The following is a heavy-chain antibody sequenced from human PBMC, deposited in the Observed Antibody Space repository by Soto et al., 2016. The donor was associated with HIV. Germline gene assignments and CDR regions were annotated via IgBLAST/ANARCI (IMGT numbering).Heavy chain of an antibody. J-gene: IGHJ4*02. CDR1: GFTFSNYW. D-gene: IGHD3-9*01. CDR3: ARDWGDFDWLYYPRSGPFDY. Sequence: EVQLMESGGGLIQVGGSLRLSCAASGFTFSNYWMHWVRQVPGKGLVWVARINSDGSSANYADSIKGRFTISRDNARNTLYLQMNSLRAEDTAIYYCARDWGDFDWLYYPRSGPFDYWGQGTPVTVSS. CDR2: INSDGSSA. V-gene: IGHV3-74*01.